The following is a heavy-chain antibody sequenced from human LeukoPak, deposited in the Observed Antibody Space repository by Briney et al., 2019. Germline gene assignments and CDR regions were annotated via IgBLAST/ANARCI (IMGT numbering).Heavy chain of an antibody. CDR1: GYTFPGYY. Sequence: ASVKVSCKASGYTFPGYYIHWVRQAPGQGLEWMGRISPNSGATNYAQKFQGRVTMTRDTSFSTAYMELSGLTSDDTAVYYCARDGYSYDNWGQGTLVTVSS. J-gene: IGHJ4*02. CDR3: ARDGYSYDN. CDR2: ISPNSGAT. V-gene: IGHV1-2*02. D-gene: IGHD5-18*01.